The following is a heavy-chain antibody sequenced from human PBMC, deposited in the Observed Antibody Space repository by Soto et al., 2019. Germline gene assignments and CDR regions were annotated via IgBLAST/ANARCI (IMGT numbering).Heavy chain of an antibody. CDR1: GYTFTSYG. V-gene: IGHV1-18*01. J-gene: IGHJ4*02. CDR3: ARARDYGDYLIDY. Sequence: ASVKVSCKASGYTFTSYGISWVRQAPGQGLEWMGWISAYNGNTNYAQKLQGRVTISVDTSKNQFSLKLSSVTAADTAVYYCARARDYGDYLIDYWGQGTLVTVSS. CDR2: ISAYNGNT. D-gene: IGHD4-17*01.